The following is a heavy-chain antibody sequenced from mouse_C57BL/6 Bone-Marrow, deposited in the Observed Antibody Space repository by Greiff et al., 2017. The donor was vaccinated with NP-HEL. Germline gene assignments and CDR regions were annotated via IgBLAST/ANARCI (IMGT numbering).Heavy chain of an antibody. V-gene: IGHV1-26*01. J-gene: IGHJ2*01. CDR2: INPNNGGT. CDR3: ARGDYGYDVGY. CDR1: GYTFTDYY. D-gene: IGHD2-2*01. Sequence: VQLQQSGPELVKPGASVKISCKASGYTFTDYYMNWVKQSHGKSLEWIGDINPNNGGTSYNQKFKGKATLTVDKSSSTAYMELRSLTSEDSAVYYCARGDYGYDVGYWGQGTTLTVSS.